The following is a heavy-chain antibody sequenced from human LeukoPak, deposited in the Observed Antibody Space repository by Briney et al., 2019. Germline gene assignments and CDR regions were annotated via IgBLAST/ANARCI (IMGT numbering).Heavy chain of an antibody. J-gene: IGHJ4*02. CDR1: GGTFSSYA. CDR2: IIPIFGTA. D-gene: IGHD2-2*01. Sequence: ASVKVSCKASGGTFSSYAITWVRQAPGQGLEWMGGIIPIFGTANYAQKFQGRVTITADKSTSTAYMELSSLRSEDTAVYYCARAVDQKSFDYWGRGTLVTVSS. V-gene: IGHV1-69*06. CDR3: ARAVDQKSFDY.